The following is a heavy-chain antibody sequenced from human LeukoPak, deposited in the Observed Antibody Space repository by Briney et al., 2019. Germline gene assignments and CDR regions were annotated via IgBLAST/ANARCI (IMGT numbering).Heavy chain of an antibody. CDR3: ARDDSSTDGSGSYFELLFH. CDR2: IKRDGTGT. CDR1: GFTLRIYW. Sequence: PGGSLRLSCAAYGFTLRIYWMTWVRQAPGKGLEWVANIKRDGTGTNYVDSVKGRFTISRDNAKNSLYLQMNSLRAEDTAVYYCARDDSSTDGSGSYFELLFHCGQGTLVTVSS. V-gene: IGHV3-7*04. J-gene: IGHJ4*02. D-gene: IGHD3-22*01.